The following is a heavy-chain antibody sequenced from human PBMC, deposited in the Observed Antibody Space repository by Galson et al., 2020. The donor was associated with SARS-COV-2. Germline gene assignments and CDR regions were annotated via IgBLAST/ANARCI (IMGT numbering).Heavy chain of an antibody. CDR2: IYYSGST. CDR3: ARDGYIVATITYYYYYMDV. J-gene: IGHJ6*03. CDR1: GGSISSSSYY. V-gene: IGHV4-39*07. Sequence: SETLSLTCTVSGGSISSSSYYWGWIRQPPGKGLEWIGSIYYSGSTYYNPSLKSRVTISVDTSKNQFSLKLSSVTAADTAVYYCARDGYIVATITYYYYYMDVWGKGTTVTVSS. D-gene: IGHD5-12*01.